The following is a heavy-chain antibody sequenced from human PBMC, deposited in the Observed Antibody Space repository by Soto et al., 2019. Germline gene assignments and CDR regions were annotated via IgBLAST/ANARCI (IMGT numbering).Heavy chain of an antibody. J-gene: IGHJ3*01. Sequence: SETLSLTCSVSGGSVTNINYFWAWIRQSPGKGLEWIANIYYTGTTFYNPSLRSRVSMTVDASKNRFSLNLSSVTASDTALYYCARHEYVSSSYDLLDVWGRGTMVTVS. V-gene: IGHV4-39*01. CDR3: ARHEYVSSSYDLLDV. CDR1: GGSVTNINYF. CDR2: IYYTGTT. D-gene: IGHD3-22*01.